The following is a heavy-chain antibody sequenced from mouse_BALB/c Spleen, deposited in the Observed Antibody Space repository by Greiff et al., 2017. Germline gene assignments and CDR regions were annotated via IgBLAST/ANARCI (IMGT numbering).Heavy chain of an antibody. CDR1: GFTFSSYT. CDR3: TRGGGDYFDY. Sequence: EVKLVESGGGLVKPGGSLKLSCAASGFTFSSYTMSWVRQTPEKRLEWVATISSGGSYTYYPDSVKGRFTISRDNAKNTLYLQMSSLKSEDTAMYYCTRGGGDYFDYWGQGTTLTVSS. CDR2: ISSGGSYT. V-gene: IGHV5-6-4*01. J-gene: IGHJ2*01.